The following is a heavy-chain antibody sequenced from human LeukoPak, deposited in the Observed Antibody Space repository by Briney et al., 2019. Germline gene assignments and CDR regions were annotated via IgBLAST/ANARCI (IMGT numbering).Heavy chain of an antibody. J-gene: IGHJ4*02. V-gene: IGHV4-4*09. CDR2: IYTSGST. CDR1: GGSISSYY. Sequence: SETLSLTCTVSGGSISSYYWSWIRQPPGKGLEWIGYIYTSGSTNYNPSLKSRVTISVDTSKNQFSLKLSSVTAADTAVYYCARHSILYSSSSPYDYWGQGTLVTVSS. CDR3: ARHSILYSSSSPYDY. D-gene: IGHD6-6*01.